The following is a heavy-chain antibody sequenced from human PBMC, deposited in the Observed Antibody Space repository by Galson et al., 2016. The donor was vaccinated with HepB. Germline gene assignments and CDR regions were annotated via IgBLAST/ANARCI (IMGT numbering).Heavy chain of an antibody. CDR1: GYTFTDYY. J-gene: IGHJ4*02. V-gene: IGHV1-2*02. D-gene: IGHD1-7*01. CDR3: ARRDFAPNYFLDY. Sequence: SVKVSCKASGYTFTDYYIHWVRQAPGQGLEWMGWIHPNTGGTNYPQKFLGRVTITRDTSINTSYMELGSLTSDDSAVYYCARRDFAPNYFLDYWGQGTLVTVSS. CDR2: IHPNTGGT.